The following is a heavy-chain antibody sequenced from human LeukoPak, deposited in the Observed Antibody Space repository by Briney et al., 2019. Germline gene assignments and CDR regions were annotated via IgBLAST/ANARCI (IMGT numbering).Heavy chain of an antibody. CDR2: ISYDGSNK. V-gene: IGHV3-30*18. D-gene: IGHD2-21*02. Sequence: GRSLRLSCAASGFTFSSYGMHWVGQAPGKGLEWVAVISYDGSNKYYADSVKGRFTISRDNSKNTLYLQMNSLRAEDTAVYYCAKDRGDCYVYYYGMDVWGQGTTVTVSS. CDR1: GFTFSSYG. J-gene: IGHJ6*02. CDR3: AKDRGDCYVYYYGMDV.